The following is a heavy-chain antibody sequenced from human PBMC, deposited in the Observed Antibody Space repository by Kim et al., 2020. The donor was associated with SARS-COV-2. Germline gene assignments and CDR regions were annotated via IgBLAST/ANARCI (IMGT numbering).Heavy chain of an antibody. J-gene: IGHJ6*02. Sequence: SETLSLTCAVYGGSFSGYYWSWIRQPPGKGLEWIGEINHSGSTNYNPSLKSRVTILVDKSKNQISLKLSSVTAADTAVYYCATLSSLSYYYGTDVWGQG. CDR2: INHSGST. D-gene: IGHD6-13*01. V-gene: IGHV4-34*01. CDR3: ATLSSLSYYYGTDV. CDR1: GGSFSGYY.